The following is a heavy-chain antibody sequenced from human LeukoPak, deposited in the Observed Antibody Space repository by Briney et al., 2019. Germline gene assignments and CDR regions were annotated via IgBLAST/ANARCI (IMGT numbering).Heavy chain of an antibody. CDR3: AREGHYYDSSGYDY. CDR1: GFTFSSYW. CDR2: ISSSSSYI. J-gene: IGHJ4*02. Sequence: PGGSLRLSCAASGFTFSSYWMSWVRQAPGKGLEWVSSISSSSSYIYYADSVKGRFTISRDNAKNSLYLQMNSLRAEDTAVYYCAREGHYYDSSGYDYWGQGTLVTVSS. D-gene: IGHD3-22*01. V-gene: IGHV3-21*01.